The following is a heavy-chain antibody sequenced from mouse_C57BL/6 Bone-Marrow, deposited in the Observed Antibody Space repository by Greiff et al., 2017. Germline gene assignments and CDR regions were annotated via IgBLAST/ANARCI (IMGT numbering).Heavy chain of an antibody. Sequence: VQLQQSGAELVRPGASVKLSCTASGFNIKDDYMHWVKQRPEQGLEWIGWIDPENGDTEYASKFQGKATITADTSSNTAYLQLSSLTSEDTAVYYCTTGFYDYSFDYWGQGTTLTVSS. J-gene: IGHJ2*01. CDR3: TTGFYDYSFDY. CDR2: IDPENGDT. CDR1: GFNIKDDY. V-gene: IGHV14-4*01. D-gene: IGHD2-4*01.